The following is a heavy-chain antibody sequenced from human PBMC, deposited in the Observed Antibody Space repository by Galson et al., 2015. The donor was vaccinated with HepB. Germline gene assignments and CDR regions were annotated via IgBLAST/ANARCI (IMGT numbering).Heavy chain of an antibody. V-gene: IGHV2-26*01. J-gene: IGHJ4*02. CDR3: ARIVWSGYYDSSGYFANLDY. D-gene: IGHD3-22*01. Sequence: PALVKPTQTLTLTCTVSGFSLSNARMGVSWIRQPPGKALEWLAHIFSNDEKSYSTSLKSRLTISKDTSKSQVVLTMTNMDPVDTATYYCARIVWSGYYDSSGYFANLDYWGQGTLVTVSS. CDR1: GFSLSNARMG. CDR2: IFSNDEK.